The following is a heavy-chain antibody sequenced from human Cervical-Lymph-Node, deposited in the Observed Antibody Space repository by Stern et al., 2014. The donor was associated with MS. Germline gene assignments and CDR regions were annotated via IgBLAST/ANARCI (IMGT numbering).Heavy chain of an antibody. J-gene: IGHJ6*02. CDR3: ARDHFTTSLDV. D-gene: IGHD3-22*01. Sequence: VQLVESGPGLVKPSQTLSLTCTVSGGSISSDNYYWTWIRQHPGKGLEWIGHIYYSGTTYYNPSLKSRVSITEDTSQNLFSLRLSSVTAADTAVYYCARDHFTTSLDVWGHGTTVTVS. CDR1: GGSISSDNYY. CDR2: IYYSGTT. V-gene: IGHV4-31*03.